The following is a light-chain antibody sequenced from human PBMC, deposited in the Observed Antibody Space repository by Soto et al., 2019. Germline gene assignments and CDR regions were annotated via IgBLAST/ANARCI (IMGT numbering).Light chain of an antibody. Sequence: DIHMTQSPSTLSASVGDRVTITCRASQSFSRWLAWYQQKPGKPPKLLIYDVSRLESGVPSRFSGSDSGTEFTLTISRLQPEDVATYYCQQYSTLWAFGQGTKVDIK. V-gene: IGKV1-5*01. CDR2: DVS. CDR3: QQYSTLWA. J-gene: IGKJ1*01. CDR1: QSFSRW.